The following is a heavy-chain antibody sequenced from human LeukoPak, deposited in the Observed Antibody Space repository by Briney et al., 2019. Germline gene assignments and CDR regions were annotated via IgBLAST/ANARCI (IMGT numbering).Heavy chain of an antibody. D-gene: IGHD3-10*01. J-gene: IGHJ6*03. V-gene: IGHV1-18*01. CDR2: ISAYNGNT. CDR1: GYTFTSYG. CDR3: AREKGYAITMVRGAVNYYYYYYMDV. Sequence: GASVKVSCKASGYTFTSYGISWVRQAPGQGLEWMGWISAYNGNTNYAQKLQGRVTMTTDTSTSTAYMELRSLRSDDTAVYYCAREKGYAITMVRGAVNYYYYYYMDVWGKGTTVTISS.